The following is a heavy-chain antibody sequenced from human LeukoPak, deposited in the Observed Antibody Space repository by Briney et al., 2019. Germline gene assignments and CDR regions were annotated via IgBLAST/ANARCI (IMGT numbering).Heavy chain of an antibody. V-gene: IGHV3-74*01. CDR3: ARVRYSYGYDW. D-gene: IGHD5-18*01. Sequence: GGSLRLSCAASGFTLGNYWMHWVRQAPGKGLVWVSRINSDGRSISYADSVKGRFTISRDNAKNTLYLQMNSLRAEDTAVYYCARVRYSYGYDWWGQGTLVTVSS. CDR2: INSDGRSI. CDR1: GFTLGNYW. J-gene: IGHJ4*02.